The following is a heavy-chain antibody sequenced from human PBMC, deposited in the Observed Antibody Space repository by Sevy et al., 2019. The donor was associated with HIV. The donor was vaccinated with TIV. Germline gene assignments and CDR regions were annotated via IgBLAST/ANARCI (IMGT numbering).Heavy chain of an antibody. CDR3: ARGRKTTEEWLEELDYYYGLDV. CDR1: GFSLNTSD. Sequence: GGSLRLSCAASGFSLNTSDMHWVRQAPGKGLEWVAYVRNDGSNKYYADSVRDRFTISRDSPKNTLYLQMNSLRDEDTAIYYCARGRKTTEEWLEELDYYYGLDVWGQGTTVTVSS. CDR2: VRNDGSNK. V-gene: IGHV3-30*02. D-gene: IGHD2-8*01. J-gene: IGHJ6*02.